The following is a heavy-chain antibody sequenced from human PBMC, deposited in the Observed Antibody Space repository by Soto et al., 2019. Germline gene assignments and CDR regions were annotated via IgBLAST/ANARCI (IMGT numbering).Heavy chain of an antibody. Sequence: ASVKVSCKASGGTFSSHSINWLRQSPGQGLEWMGGIVTLFGTANYAQNFQGRVTITADQSTSTVYMDLSSLRSDDTAVYYCAREVGYGDFSAALLDWGQGTLVTVSS. CDR1: GGTFSSHS. V-gene: IGHV1-69*13. J-gene: IGHJ4*02. D-gene: IGHD4-17*01. CDR2: IVTLFGTA. CDR3: AREVGYGDFSAALLD.